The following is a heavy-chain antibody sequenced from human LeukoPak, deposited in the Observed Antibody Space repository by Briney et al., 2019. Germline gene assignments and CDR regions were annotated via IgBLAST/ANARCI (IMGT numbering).Heavy chain of an antibody. CDR1: GFTFSSNS. CDR3: ASRRGDY. V-gene: IGHV3-48*02. CDR2: ISGSSGTI. Sequence: GGSLRLSCAASGFTFSSNSMNWVRQAPGKGLEWVSYISGSSGTIYYADSVKGRFTISRDNAKNSLFLQMNSLRDEDTAVYYCASRRGDYWGQGTLVTVSS. J-gene: IGHJ4*02.